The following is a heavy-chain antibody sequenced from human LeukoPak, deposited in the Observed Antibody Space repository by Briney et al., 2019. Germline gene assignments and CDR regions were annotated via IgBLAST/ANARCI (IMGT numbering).Heavy chain of an antibody. V-gene: IGHV5-51*01. D-gene: IGHD2-15*01. Sequence: GESPKISCKGSGYTFTSYWIGWVRQLPGKGLEWMGIIYPGDSDTRYSPSFQGQVTISADKSISTAYLQWSSLKASDTAMYYCARQHSSPSYCSGGYCYFDYWGQGTRVTVSS. CDR1: GYTFTSYW. CDR3: ARQHSSPSYCSGGYCYFDY. J-gene: IGHJ4*02. CDR2: IYPGDSDT.